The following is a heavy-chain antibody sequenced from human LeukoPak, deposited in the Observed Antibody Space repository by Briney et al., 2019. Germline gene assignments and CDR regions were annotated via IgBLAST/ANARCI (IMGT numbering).Heavy chain of an antibody. CDR1: GGTFSSYA. V-gene: IGHV1-69*13. D-gene: IGHD4-11*01. CDR3: ARDQLDSNHGSSLYLDY. CDR2: IIPIFGTA. Sequence: SVKVSCKASGGTFSSYAISWVRQAPGQGLEWMGGIIPIFGTANYAQKFQGRVTITADESTSTAYMELSSLRSEDTAVYYCARDQLDSNHGSSLYLDYWGQGTLDTVSS. J-gene: IGHJ4*02.